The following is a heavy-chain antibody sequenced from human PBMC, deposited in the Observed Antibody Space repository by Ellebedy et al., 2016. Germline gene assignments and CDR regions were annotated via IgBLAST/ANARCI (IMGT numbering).Heavy chain of an antibody. CDR3: ARGYYDSSGYFWSYFDY. D-gene: IGHD3-22*01. V-gene: IGHV4-59*01. CDR1: GGFIISYY. J-gene: IGHJ4*02. Sequence: SETLSLTCTVSGGFIISYYWSWIRQPPGEGLEWIGYIYYSGSTYYNPSLKSRVTISVDTSQNQFSLKLTSVTAADTAVYYCARGYYDSSGYFWSYFDYWGQGTLVTVSS. CDR2: IYYSGST.